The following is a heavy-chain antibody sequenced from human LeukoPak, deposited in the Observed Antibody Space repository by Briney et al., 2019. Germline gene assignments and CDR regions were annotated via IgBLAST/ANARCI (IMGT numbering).Heavy chain of an antibody. CDR1: GFTFSGST. D-gene: IGHD1-7*01. CDR2: IRSKANSYAT. J-gene: IGHJ4*02. V-gene: IGHV3-73*01. Sequence: GGSLRLSCAASGFTFSGSTMHWVRQASGKGLDWVGRIRSKANSYATAYAASVEGRFTISRDDSKNTAYLQMNSLKTEDTAMYYCTRSITGITAHFDYWGQGTLVTVSS. CDR3: TRSITGITAHFDY.